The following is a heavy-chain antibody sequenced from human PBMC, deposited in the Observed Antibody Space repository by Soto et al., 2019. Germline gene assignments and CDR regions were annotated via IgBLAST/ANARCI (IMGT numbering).Heavy chain of an antibody. J-gene: IGHJ4*02. Sequence: ASVKVCCKTPGYTFTIYNIHWVRQAPGQRLEWMGWINVGNGNTRYSQKFQGRLTLTRDTPGNTAYLGLNSLISEDTAVYYCATPQDYDGCLDSWGQGTLVTVSS. CDR3: ATPQDYDGCLDS. CDR2: INVGNGNT. CDR1: GYTFTIYN. D-gene: IGHD3-22*01. V-gene: IGHV1-3*01.